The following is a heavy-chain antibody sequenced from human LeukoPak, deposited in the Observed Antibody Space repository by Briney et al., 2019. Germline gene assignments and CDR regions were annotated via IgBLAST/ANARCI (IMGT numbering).Heavy chain of an antibody. Sequence: GGALRLSCAASGFSFITIYMSWVRQTPGQGLEWVANINVDGTAEYYVDSVKGRFTISRDNAKNSLYLQMTSLRAEDTAVYYCARDPYRFAFDIWGQGTVVLVSS. CDR1: GFSFITIY. CDR2: INVDGTAE. D-gene: IGHD1-26*01. V-gene: IGHV3-7*03. CDR3: ARDPYRFAFDI. J-gene: IGHJ3*02.